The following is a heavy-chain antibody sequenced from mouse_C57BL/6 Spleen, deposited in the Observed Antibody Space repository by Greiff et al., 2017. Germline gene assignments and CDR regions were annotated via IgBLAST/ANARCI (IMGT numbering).Heavy chain of an antibody. J-gene: IGHJ2*01. V-gene: IGHV14-4*01. CDR2: IDPENGDT. CDR1: GFNIKDDY. CDR3: TQGRYDY. D-gene: IGHD2-14*01. Sequence: VQLKQSGAELVRPGASVKLSCTASGFNIKDDYMHWVKQRPEQGLEWIGWIDPENGDTEYASKFQGKATITADTSSNTAYLQLSSLTSEDTAVYYCTQGRYDYWGQGTTLTVSS.